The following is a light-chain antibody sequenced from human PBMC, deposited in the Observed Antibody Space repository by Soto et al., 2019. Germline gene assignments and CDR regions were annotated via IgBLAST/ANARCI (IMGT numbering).Light chain of an antibody. CDR1: ERITTN. CDR3: QQYDKWPSIT. Sequence: MMTQSPAILSVSPGERATLSCRASERITTNLAWYQQKPGQAPRLLIYVASTRATGVPARFSGSGSGTEFTLSISSLQSEDFAVYYCQQYDKWPSITFGEGTRLEIK. J-gene: IGKJ5*01. CDR2: VAS. V-gene: IGKV3-15*01.